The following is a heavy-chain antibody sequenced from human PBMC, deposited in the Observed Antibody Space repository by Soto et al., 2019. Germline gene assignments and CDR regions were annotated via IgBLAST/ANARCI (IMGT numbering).Heavy chain of an antibody. Sequence: EVQLVESGGGLVQPGGSLRLSCAGSGFTFRNYSMNWVRQAPGKGLEWVSYISSSSSTIYYADSVKGRFTISRDNAKNSLYLQMNSLRAEDTAGYYCARALTTVGDWGQGTLVTVSS. CDR1: GFTFRNYS. D-gene: IGHD4-4*01. CDR2: ISSSSSTI. J-gene: IGHJ4*02. V-gene: IGHV3-48*01. CDR3: ARALTTVGD.